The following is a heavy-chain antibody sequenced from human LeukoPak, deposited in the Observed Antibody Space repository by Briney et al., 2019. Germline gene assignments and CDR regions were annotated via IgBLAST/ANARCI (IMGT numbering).Heavy chain of an antibody. Sequence: PGGSLRLSCAASGFTFDDYGMSWVRQAPGKGLEWVSGINWNGGSTGYADSVKGRFTISRDNAKNSLYLQMNSLRAEDTALYYCARASTYYYDSSLQHWGQGTLVNVSS. V-gene: IGHV3-20*04. CDR1: GFTFDDYG. J-gene: IGHJ1*01. D-gene: IGHD3-22*01. CDR3: ARASTYYYDSSLQH. CDR2: INWNGGST.